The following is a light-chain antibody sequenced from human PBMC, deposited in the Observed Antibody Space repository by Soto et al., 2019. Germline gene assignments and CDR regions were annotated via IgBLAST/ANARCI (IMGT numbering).Light chain of an antibody. CDR3: QQYNRYSSYA. CDR2: KAS. J-gene: IGKJ2*01. Sequence: DIQMTQSPSTLSASVGDRVTITCRASQSIGTWLAWYQQKPGKAPNLLIYKASTLQSGVPSRFSGSGSGTEFTLTINSLQPGDFATYYCQQYNRYSSYAFGQGTKLDIK. CDR1: QSIGTW. V-gene: IGKV1-5*03.